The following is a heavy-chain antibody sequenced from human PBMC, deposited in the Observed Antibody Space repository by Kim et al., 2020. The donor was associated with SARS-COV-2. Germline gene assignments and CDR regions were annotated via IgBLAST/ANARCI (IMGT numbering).Heavy chain of an antibody. J-gene: IGHJ6*02. D-gene: IGHD3-10*01. CDR1: GYSFTSYW. CDR3: ARSGRRFGEFNEQREYYYYYGMDV. V-gene: IGHV5-51*01. Sequence: GESLKISCKGSGYSFTSYWIGWVRQMPGKGLEWMGIIYPGDSDTRYSPSFQGQVTISADKSISTAYLQWSSLKASDTAMYYCARSGRRFGEFNEQREYYYYYGMDVWGQGTTVTVSS. CDR2: IYPGDSDT.